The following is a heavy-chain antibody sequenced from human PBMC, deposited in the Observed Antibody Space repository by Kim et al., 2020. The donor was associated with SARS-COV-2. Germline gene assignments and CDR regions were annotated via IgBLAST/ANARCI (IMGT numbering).Heavy chain of an antibody. CDR1: GFTFSSYA. J-gene: IGHJ3*01. D-gene: IGHD3-10*01. CDR2: ISYDGSNK. V-gene: IGHV3-30-3*01. CDR3: AREAVVLLWFGGHLGAF. Sequence: GGSLRLSCAASGFTFSSYAMHWVRQAPGKGLEWVAVISYDGSNKYYADSVKGRFTISRDNSKNTLYLQMNSLRAEDTAVYYCAREAVVLLWFGGHLGAF.